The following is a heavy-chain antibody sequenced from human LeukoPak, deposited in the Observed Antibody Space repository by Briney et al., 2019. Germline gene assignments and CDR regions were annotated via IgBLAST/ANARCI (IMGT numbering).Heavy chain of an antibody. V-gene: IGHV3-73*01. CDR1: GFTFSGSP. Sequence: GGSLRLSCAASGFTFSGSPIHWVRQASGKGLEWVGRIRSKGNNDATSYAASVKGRFTISRDDSENTAYLQMHSLRTEDTAVCYCLIGGNYYGYWGQGTLVTVSS. CDR3: LIGGNYYGY. D-gene: IGHD1-26*01. J-gene: IGHJ4*02. CDR2: IRSKGNNDAT.